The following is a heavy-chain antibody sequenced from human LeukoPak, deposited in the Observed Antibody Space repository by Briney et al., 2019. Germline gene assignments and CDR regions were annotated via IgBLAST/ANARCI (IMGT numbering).Heavy chain of an antibody. V-gene: IGHV4-59*08. Sequence: SETLSLTCTVSGGSISSYYWSWIRQPPGKGLEWIGYIYYSGSTNYNPSLKSRVTISVDTSKNQFSLKLSSVTAADTAVYYCARDDSSGYYDGWFDPWGQGTLVTVSS. CDR1: GGSISSYY. D-gene: IGHD3-22*01. J-gene: IGHJ5*02. CDR3: ARDDSSGYYDGWFDP. CDR2: IYYSGST.